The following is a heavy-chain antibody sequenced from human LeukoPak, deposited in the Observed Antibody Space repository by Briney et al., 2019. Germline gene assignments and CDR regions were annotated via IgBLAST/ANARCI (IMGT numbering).Heavy chain of an antibody. Sequence: SVKVSCKASGYTFTSYYMHWVRQAPGQGLEWMGIINPSGGSTSYAQKFQGRVTMTRDTSTSTVYMELSSLRSEDTAMYYCARSLTGTTYYFDYWGQGTLVTVSS. CDR2: INPSGGST. CDR1: GYTFTSYY. CDR3: ARSLTGTTYYFDY. V-gene: IGHV1-46*01. D-gene: IGHD1-20*01. J-gene: IGHJ4*02.